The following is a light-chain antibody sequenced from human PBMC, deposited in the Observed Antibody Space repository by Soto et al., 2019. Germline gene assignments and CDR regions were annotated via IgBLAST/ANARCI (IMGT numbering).Light chain of an antibody. J-gene: IGLJ1*01. CDR1: SSDVGGYDY. Sequence: QSALTQPRSVSGSPGQSVTNSCTGTSSDVGGYDYVSWYQQHPGKAPKFMIYDVTKRPSGVPDRFSGSKSGNTASLTISGLQAEDEADYYCCSYAGSSLYVFGTGTKVTVL. V-gene: IGLV2-11*01. CDR2: DVT. CDR3: CSYAGSSLYV.